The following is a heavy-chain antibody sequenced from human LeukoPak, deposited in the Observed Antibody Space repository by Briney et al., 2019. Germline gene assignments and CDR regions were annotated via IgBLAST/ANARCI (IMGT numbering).Heavy chain of an antibody. Sequence: ASVKVSCKASGYTFTGYYMHWVRQAPGQGLEWMGWINPNSGGTNYAQKFQGRVTMTRDTSISTAYMELSRLRSDDTAVYYCATTPYDGLVKDAFDIWGQGTMVTVSS. CDR1: GYTFTGYY. J-gene: IGHJ3*02. V-gene: IGHV1-2*02. CDR2: INPNSGGT. CDR3: ATTPYDGLVKDAFDI. D-gene: IGHD6-19*01.